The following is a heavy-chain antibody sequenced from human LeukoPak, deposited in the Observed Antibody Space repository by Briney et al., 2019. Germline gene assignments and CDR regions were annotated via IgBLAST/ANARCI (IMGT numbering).Heavy chain of an antibody. CDR2: INHSGST. Sequence: SETLSLTCAVYGGSFSGSYWRPVRQPPGKGLEWIGEINHSGSTNYNPSLKSRVTISVDTSKNQFSLKLSSVTAADTALYYCARGLEICRGYLDYWGQGTLVTVSS. CDR3: ARGLEICRGYLDY. J-gene: IGHJ4*02. D-gene: IGHD3-3*01. CDR1: GGSFSGSY. V-gene: IGHV4-34*01.